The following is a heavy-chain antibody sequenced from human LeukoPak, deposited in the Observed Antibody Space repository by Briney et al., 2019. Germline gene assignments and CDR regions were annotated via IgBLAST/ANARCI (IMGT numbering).Heavy chain of an antibody. J-gene: IGHJ6*02. Sequence: GGSLRLSCAASGFTFSSYAIHWVRQAPGKGLEYVSAISSNGGSTYYANSVKGRFTISRDNSKNTLYLQMGSLRAEDMAVYYCARDLANADSSGWSAFYYYYGMDVWGQGTTVTVSS. CDR1: GFTFSSYA. CDR2: ISSNGGST. CDR3: ARDLANADSSGWSAFYYYYGMDV. V-gene: IGHV3-64*01. D-gene: IGHD6-19*01.